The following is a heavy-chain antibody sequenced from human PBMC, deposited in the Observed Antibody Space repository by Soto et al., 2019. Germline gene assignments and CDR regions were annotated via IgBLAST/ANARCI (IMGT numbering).Heavy chain of an antibody. CDR2: IYYTGST. Sequence: QVQLQESGPGLVKPSQTLSLTCAVSGGSISSGSYYWSWIRQLPGKGLEWIGYIYYTGSTDYSPSLKSRLTISVDTSKNQFSLKLSSVTAADTAVYYCARIKPETGFDYWGQGALVTVSS. CDR1: GGSISSGSYY. V-gene: IGHV4-31*11. D-gene: IGHD3-16*01. J-gene: IGHJ4*02. CDR3: ARIKPETGFDY.